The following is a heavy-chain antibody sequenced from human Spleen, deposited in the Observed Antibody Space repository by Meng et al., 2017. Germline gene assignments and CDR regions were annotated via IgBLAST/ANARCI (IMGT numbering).Heavy chain of an antibody. V-gene: IGHV1-2*06. D-gene: IGHD6-25*01. Sequence: QVRLGQAGVKVKKPGASVKVSCKASGYNFPDYYIHWVRRAPGQGLEWMGRINPKSGDTHYAQKFQARVTMTGDTSISTAYMELSGLRSDDTAMYYCARDEDISAAGKLFGDYWGQGTLVTASS. CDR2: INPKSGDT. J-gene: IGHJ4*02. CDR1: GYNFPDYY. CDR3: ARDEDISAAGKLFGDY.